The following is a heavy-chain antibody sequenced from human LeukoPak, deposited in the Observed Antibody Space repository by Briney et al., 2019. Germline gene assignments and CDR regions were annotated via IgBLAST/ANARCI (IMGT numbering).Heavy chain of an antibody. CDR2: IYYSGST. J-gene: IGHJ6*02. CDR3: ARAPEEDDGYNLGYYYYGMDV. Sequence: SETLSLTCTVSGGSISSGGYYWSWIRQHPGKGLEWIGYIYYSGSTYYNPSLKSRVTISVDTSKNQFSLKLSSVTAADTAVYYCARAPEEDDGYNLGYYYYGMDVWGQGTTVTVSS. D-gene: IGHD5-24*01. V-gene: IGHV4-31*03. CDR1: GGSISSGGYY.